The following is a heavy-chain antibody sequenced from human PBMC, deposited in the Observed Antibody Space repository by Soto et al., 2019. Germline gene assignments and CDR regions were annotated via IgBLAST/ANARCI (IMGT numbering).Heavy chain of an antibody. CDR3: ARDLFGSGSYPAFDI. CDR1: GYTFTSYG. CDR2: ISAYNGNT. V-gene: IGHV1-18*01. D-gene: IGHD3-10*01. J-gene: IGHJ3*02. Sequence: ASVKVSCKASGYTFTSYGISWVRQAPGQGLEWMGWISAYNGNTNYAQKLQGRVTMTTDTSTSTAYMELRSLRSDDTAVYYCARDLFGSGSYPAFDIWGQGTMVTVSS.